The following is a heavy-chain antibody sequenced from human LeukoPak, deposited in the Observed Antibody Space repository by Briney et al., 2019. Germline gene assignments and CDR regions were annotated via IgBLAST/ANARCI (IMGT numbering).Heavy chain of an antibody. D-gene: IGHD4-23*01. Sequence: ASVKVSCKPSGGTFITYAINWVRQAPGQGLEWMGGIIPIFGTANYAQKFHGRVTITADESTSTAYMELSSLRSEDTAVYYCARGWLAETTVVTPYNYWGQGTLVTVSS. V-gene: IGHV1-69*01. J-gene: IGHJ4*02. CDR3: ARGWLAETTVVTPYNY. CDR2: IIPIFGTA. CDR1: GGTFITYA.